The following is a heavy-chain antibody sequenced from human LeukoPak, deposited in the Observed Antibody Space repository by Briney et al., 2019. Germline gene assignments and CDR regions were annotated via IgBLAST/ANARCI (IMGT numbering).Heavy chain of an antibody. CDR1: GGSISSGSYY. J-gene: IGHJ4*02. CDR2: IYTSGST. CDR3: ARDGPAAGHAFGY. Sequence: PSQTRSLTCTVSGGSISSGSYYWSWIRQPAGKGLEWIGRIYTSGSTNYNPSLKSRITISVDTSRKHFSLKLSSVTAADTAVYYCARDGPAAGHAFGYWGQGTLVTVSS. V-gene: IGHV4-61*02.